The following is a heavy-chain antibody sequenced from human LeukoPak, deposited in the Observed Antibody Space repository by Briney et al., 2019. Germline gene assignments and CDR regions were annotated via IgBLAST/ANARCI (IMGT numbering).Heavy chain of an antibody. D-gene: IGHD3-22*01. V-gene: IGHV4-31*02. CDR2: IYYTWCT. J-gene: IGHJ4*02. CDR3: ARKPASSGYDYRFSFDS. CDR1: GVSVASGGYY. Sequence: TLSLTWTVSGVSVASGGYYWSGIRQHPGKGLEWIGYIYYTWCTYYNPSLESRVTMSLDTSKNHFSLSLTSVTAADTGVFYCARKPASSGYDYRFSFDSWAPGTLVTVSS.